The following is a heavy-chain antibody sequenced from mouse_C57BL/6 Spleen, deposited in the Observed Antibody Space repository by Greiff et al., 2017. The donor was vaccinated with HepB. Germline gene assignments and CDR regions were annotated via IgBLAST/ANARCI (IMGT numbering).Heavy chain of an antibody. CDR3: ARSNYGNWYFDV. J-gene: IGHJ1*03. V-gene: IGHV1-55*01. CDR2: IYPGSGST. Sequence: QVHVKQPGAELVKPGASVKMSCKASGYTFTSYWITWVKQRPGQGLEWIGDIYPGSGSTNYNEKFKSKATLTVDTSSSTAYMQLSSLTSEDSAVYYCARSNYGNWYFDVWGTGTTVTVSS. D-gene: IGHD2-1*01. CDR1: GYTFTSYW.